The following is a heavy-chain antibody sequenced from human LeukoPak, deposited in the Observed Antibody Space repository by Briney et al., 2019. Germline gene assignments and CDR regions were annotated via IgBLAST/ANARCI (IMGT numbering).Heavy chain of an antibody. Sequence: GASVKVSCKVSGYTLTELSMHWVRQAPGKGLEWMGGFDPEDGETIYAQKFQGRVTMTEDTSTDTAYMELSSLRSEDTAVYYCATDQNAYYDSSGYHASDIWGQGTMVTVSS. V-gene: IGHV1-24*01. CDR3: ATDQNAYYDSSGYHASDI. J-gene: IGHJ3*02. CDR2: FDPEDGET. D-gene: IGHD3-22*01. CDR1: GYTLTELS.